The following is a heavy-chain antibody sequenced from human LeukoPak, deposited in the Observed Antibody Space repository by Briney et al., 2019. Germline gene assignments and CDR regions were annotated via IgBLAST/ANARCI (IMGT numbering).Heavy chain of an antibody. V-gene: IGHV1-2*02. D-gene: IGHD2-2*01. CDR2: INPNSGGT. Sequence: ASVKVSCKASGYTFTGYYMHWVRQAPRQGLEWMGWINPNSGGTNYAQKFQGRVTMTRDTSISTAYMELSRLRSDDTAVYYCARDSIVPAATYYYYYGMDVWGQGTTVTVSS. CDR3: ARDSIVPAATYYYYYGMDV. J-gene: IGHJ6*02. CDR1: GYTFTGYY.